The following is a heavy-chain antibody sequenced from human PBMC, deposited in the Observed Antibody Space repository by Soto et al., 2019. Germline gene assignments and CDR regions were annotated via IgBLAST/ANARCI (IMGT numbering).Heavy chain of an antibody. V-gene: IGHV3-30*18. CDR3: AKDLGAAGGGIDV. CDR2: ISYDGSNK. Sequence: GGSLRLSCAASGFTFSSYGMHWVRQAPGKGLEWVAVISYDGSNKYYADSVKGRFTISRDNSKNTLYLQMNSLRAEDTAVYYCAKDLGAAGGGIDVWGQGTTVTVSS. D-gene: IGHD3-16*01. CDR1: GFTFSSYG. J-gene: IGHJ6*02.